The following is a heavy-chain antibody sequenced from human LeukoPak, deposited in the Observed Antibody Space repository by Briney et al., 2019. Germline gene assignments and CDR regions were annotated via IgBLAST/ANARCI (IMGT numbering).Heavy chain of an antibody. CDR2: INPSGGST. D-gene: IGHD3-16*01. CDR3: ARGPPPYTEGDLFYYYGLDV. J-gene: IGHJ6*02. Sequence: ASVKVSCKASGYTFTSYYMHWVRQAPGQGLEWMGIINPSGGSTNYARKFQGRVTMTAGESTSTAYMELSSLRSDDTAVYYCARGPPPYTEGDLFYYYGLDVWGQGTTVTVSS. CDR1: GYTFTSYY. V-gene: IGHV1-46*01.